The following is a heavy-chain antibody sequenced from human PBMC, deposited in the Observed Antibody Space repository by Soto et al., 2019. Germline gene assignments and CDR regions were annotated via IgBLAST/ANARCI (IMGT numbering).Heavy chain of an antibody. Sequence: EVQLVESGGVVVQPGGSLRLSCAASGFTFDDYAMHWVRQAPGKGLEWVSLISWDGGSTYYADSVKGRFTISRDNIKNPLYLQMNSLRAEDTALYYLEKEEGGGNGLGSWGQGTLVTVSS. J-gene: IGHJ5*02. CDR1: GFTFDDYA. CDR3: EKEEGGGNGLGS. D-gene: IGHD2-15*01. V-gene: IGHV3-43D*04. CDR2: ISWDGGST.